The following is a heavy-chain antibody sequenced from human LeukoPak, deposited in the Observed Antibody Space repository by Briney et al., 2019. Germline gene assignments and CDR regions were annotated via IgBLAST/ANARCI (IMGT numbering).Heavy chain of an antibody. CDR1: EFTFSSYA. CDR3: AKDSSSWYYYFDY. J-gene: IGHJ4*02. D-gene: IGHD6-13*01. Sequence: GGSLRLSCAASEFTFSSYAMSWVRQAPGKGLEWVSAISGSGGNTYYADSVKGRFTISRDNSKNTLYLQMNSLRAEDTAVYYCAKDSSSWYYYFDYWGQGTLVTVSS. CDR2: ISGSGGNT. V-gene: IGHV3-23*01.